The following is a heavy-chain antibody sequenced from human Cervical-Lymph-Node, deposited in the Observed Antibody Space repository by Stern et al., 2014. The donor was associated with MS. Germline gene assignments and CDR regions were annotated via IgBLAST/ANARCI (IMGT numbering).Heavy chain of an antibody. CDR3: AKGRTVACKGVGAFDI. CDR2: ISYDEDDQ. CDR1: GFIFSKFG. Sequence: VKLVESGGGVVKPGRSLRLSCTGSGFIFSKFGIHWVRQDPGKGLEWVALISYDEDDQFYANSVKGLFTVSRGNSKNTLDLQMNSLRVEDTAVYYCAKGRTVACKGVGAFDIWGQGTMVTVSS. D-gene: IGHD6-19*01. J-gene: IGHJ3*02. V-gene: IGHV3-30*18.